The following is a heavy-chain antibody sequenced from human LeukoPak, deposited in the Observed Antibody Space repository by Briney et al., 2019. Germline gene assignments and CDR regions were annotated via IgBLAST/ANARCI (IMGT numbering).Heavy chain of an antibody. CDR1: GITLSNYG. D-gene: IGHD6-19*01. CDR3: VRGASSGWGLFDP. V-gene: IGHV3-23*01. J-gene: IGHJ5*02. CDR2: ISDSGGGT. Sequence: QAGGSLRLSCAVSGITLSNYGMSWVRQAPGKGLEWVAGISDSGGGTNYADSVKGRFTISRDNPKNTLYLQMSSLRTEDTAMYYCVRGASSGWGLFDPWGQGTLVIVSS.